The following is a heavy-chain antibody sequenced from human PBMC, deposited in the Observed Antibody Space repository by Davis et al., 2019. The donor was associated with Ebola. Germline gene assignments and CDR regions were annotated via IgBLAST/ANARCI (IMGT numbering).Heavy chain of an antibody. J-gene: IGHJ4*02. V-gene: IGHV1-18*01. D-gene: IGHD1-26*01. Sequence: ASVKVSCKASGYTFTSYGISWVRQAPGQGLEWMGRIIPILGIANYAQKLQGRVTMTTDTSTSTAYMELRSLRSDDTAVYYCARTSGSYYGWTLWGQGTLVTVSS. CDR1: GYTFTSYG. CDR2: IIPILGIA. CDR3: ARTSGSYYGWTL.